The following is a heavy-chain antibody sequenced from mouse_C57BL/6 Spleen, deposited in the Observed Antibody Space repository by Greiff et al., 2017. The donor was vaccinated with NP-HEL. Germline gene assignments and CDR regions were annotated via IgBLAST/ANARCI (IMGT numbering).Heavy chain of an antibody. V-gene: IGHV1-4*01. Sequence: VQLQQSGAELARPGASVKMSCKASGYTFTSYTMHWVKQRPGQGLEWIGYINPSSGYTKYNQKFKDKATLTADQSSITAYMQLSSRTSEDSAVYYCARGNYGNSLYYAMDYWGQGTSVTVSS. CDR3: ARGNYGNSLYYAMDY. CDR2: INPSSGYT. J-gene: IGHJ4*01. CDR1: GYTFTSYT. D-gene: IGHD2-1*01.